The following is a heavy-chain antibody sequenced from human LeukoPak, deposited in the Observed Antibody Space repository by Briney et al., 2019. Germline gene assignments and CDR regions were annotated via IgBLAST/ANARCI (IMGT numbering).Heavy chain of an antibody. CDR3: ARGGLIQRHAFDI. D-gene: IGHD1-1*01. CDR2: IKQDGSEK. V-gene: IGHV3-7*03. J-gene: IGHJ3*02. CDR1: GFTFSSHW. Sequence: GGSLRLSCAASGFTFSSHWMSWVRQAPGKGLEWVANIKQDGSEKYYVDSVKGRFTISRDNAKNSLYLQMNSLRAEDTALYYCARGGLIQRHAFDIWGQGTMVTVSS.